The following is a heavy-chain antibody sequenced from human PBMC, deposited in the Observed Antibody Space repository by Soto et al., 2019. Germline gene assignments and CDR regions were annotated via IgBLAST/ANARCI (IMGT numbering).Heavy chain of an antibody. V-gene: IGHV3-9*01. CDR3: ARGADSGSYYYYGMDV. D-gene: IGHD1-26*01. Sequence: PGGSLRLSCAASGFTFDDYAMHWVRQAPGKGLEWVSGISWNSGSIGYADSVKGRFTISRDNAKNSLYLQMNSLRAEDTALYYCARGADSGSYYYYGMDVWGQGTTVTVSS. J-gene: IGHJ6*02. CDR1: GFTFDDYA. CDR2: ISWNSGSI.